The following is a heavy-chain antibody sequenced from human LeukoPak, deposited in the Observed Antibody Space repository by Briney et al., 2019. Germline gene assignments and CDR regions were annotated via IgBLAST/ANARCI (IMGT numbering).Heavy chain of an antibody. D-gene: IGHD2-2*01. J-gene: IGHJ4*02. Sequence: GGSLRLSCAASGFTSSSYGMHWVRQAPGKGLEWVAFIRYDGSNKYYADSVKGRFTISRDNSKNTLYLQMNSLRAEDTAVYYCAKDLRGYCSSTSCSPFDYWGQGALVTVSS. CDR1: GFTSSSYG. V-gene: IGHV3-30*02. CDR2: IRYDGSNK. CDR3: AKDLRGYCSSTSCSPFDY.